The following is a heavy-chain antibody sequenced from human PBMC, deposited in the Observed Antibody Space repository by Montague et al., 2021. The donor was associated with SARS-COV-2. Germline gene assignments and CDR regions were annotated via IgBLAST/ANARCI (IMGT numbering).Heavy chain of an antibody. CDR1: GASISNGGYT. V-gene: IGHV4-30-2*01. CDR2: IYQSGTT. CDR3: AGSMIRGGLNWFDP. D-gene: IGHD3-10*01. Sequence: TLSLTCAVSGASISNGGYTWSWIRRPPGKGLEWIGYIYQSGTTRYNPSLKSRVTMSVDKSKNQFSLQLTSVIAADTAIYFCAGSMIRGGLNWFDPWGQGTIVTVSS. J-gene: IGHJ5*02.